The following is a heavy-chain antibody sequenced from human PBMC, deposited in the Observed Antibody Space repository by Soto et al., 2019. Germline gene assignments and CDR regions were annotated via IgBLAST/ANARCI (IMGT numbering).Heavy chain of an antibody. J-gene: IGHJ1*01. D-gene: IGHD2-15*01. CDR2: ISSSSSTI. V-gene: IGHV3-48*01. CDR3: ARAYGYCSGGSCPEYFQH. Sequence: GGSLRLSCAASGFTFSSYSMNWVRQAPGKGLEWVSYISSSSSTIYYADSVKGRFTISRDNAKNSLYLQMNSLRAEDTAVYYCARAYGYCSGGSCPEYFQHWGQGTLVTVSS. CDR1: GFTFSSYS.